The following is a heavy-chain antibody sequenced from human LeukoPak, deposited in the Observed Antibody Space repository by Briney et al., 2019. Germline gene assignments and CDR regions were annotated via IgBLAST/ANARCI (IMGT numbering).Heavy chain of an antibody. CDR3: ASYGGNSRGVFDI. CDR2: IKQDGSEK. Sequence: GGSLRLSCAASGFTFSSYWMSWVRQAPGKGLEWVANIKQDGSEKYYVDSVKGRFTISRDNAKNSLYLQMNSLRAEDTAVYYCASYGGNSRGVFDIWGQGKMVPVSS. D-gene: IGHD4-23*01. CDR1: GFTFSSYW. V-gene: IGHV3-7*01. J-gene: IGHJ3*02.